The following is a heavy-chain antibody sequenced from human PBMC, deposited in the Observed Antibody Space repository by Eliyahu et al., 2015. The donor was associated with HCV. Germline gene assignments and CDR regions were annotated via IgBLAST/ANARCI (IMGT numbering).Heavy chain of an antibody. CDR3: ARLLVEHPFYGSGSYPLIPFSPFDY. D-gene: IGHD3-10*01. J-gene: IGHJ4*02. V-gene: IGHV3-33*01. CDR2: IWYDGSNK. Sequence: QVQLVESGGGVVQPGRSLRLSCAASGFTFSSYGMHWVRQAPGKGLEWVAVIWYDGSNKYYADSVKGRFTISRDNSKNTLYLQMNSLRAEDTAVYYCARLLVEHPFYGSGSYPLIPFSPFDYWGQGTLVTVSS. CDR1: GFTFSSYG.